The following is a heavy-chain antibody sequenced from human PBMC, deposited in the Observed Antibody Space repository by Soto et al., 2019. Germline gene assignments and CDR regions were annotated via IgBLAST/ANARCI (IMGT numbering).Heavy chain of an antibody. CDR1: GLSLSSSGVG. Sequence: QITLKESGPTLVKSTQTLTLTCTFSGLSLSSSGVGVGWIRQPPGKALEWLALIYWDDDKRYSPSLQSRLTITKDTPNNQVFLTMSNMDPVDTATYYCAHTKGYCSSTKCKDAKGGFDYWGQGLLVTVSS. J-gene: IGHJ4*02. V-gene: IGHV2-5*02. CDR2: IYWDDDK. CDR3: AHTKGYCSSTKCKDAKGGFDY. D-gene: IGHD2-2*01.